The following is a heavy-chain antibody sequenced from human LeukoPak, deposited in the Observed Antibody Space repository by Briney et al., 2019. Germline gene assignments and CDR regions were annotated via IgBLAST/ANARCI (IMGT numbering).Heavy chain of an antibody. CDR1: GFTFSSYW. CDR3: AKAKYNWNYDY. J-gene: IGHJ4*02. D-gene: IGHD1-7*01. CDR2: IKQDGSEK. V-gene: IGHV3-7*01. Sequence: GGSLRLSCAASGFTFSSYWMSWVRQAPGKGLEWVANIKQDGSEKYYVDSVKGRSTISRDNAKNSLYLQMNSLRAEDTAVYYCAKAKYNWNYDYWGQGTLVTVSS.